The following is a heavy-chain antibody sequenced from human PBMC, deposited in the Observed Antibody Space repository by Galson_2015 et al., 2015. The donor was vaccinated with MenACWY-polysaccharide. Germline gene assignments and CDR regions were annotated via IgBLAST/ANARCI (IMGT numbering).Heavy chain of an antibody. CDR3: ARNAASGLDY. D-gene: IGHD3-10*01. CDR2: INPSGGST. Sequence: SVKVSCKASGYTFTNYYIHWVRQAPGQGLEWLGFINPSGGSTSYAQKFQGRVTKTRDTSTGTVYVDLSSLRSEDTAVYYCARNAASGLDYWGHGTLVTVSS. CDR1: GYTFTNYY. J-gene: IGHJ4*01. V-gene: IGHV1-46*01.